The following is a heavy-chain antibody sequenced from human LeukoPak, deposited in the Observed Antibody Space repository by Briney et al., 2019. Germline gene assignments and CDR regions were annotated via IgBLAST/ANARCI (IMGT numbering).Heavy chain of an antibody. CDR3: ARGIRGYCSGGSCYSNRFDP. D-gene: IGHD2-15*01. CDR1: GGSISSSSYY. J-gene: IGHJ5*02. Sequence: PSETLSLTCTVSGGSISSSSYYWSWIRQPPGKGLEWIGSIYYSGSTYYNPSLKSRVTIPVDTSKNQFSLKLSFVTAADTAVYYCARGIRGYCSGGSCYSNRFDPWGQGTLVTVSS. CDR2: IYYSGST. V-gene: IGHV4-39*07.